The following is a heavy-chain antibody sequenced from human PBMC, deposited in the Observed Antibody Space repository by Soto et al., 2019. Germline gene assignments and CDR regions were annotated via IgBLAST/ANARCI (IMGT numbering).Heavy chain of an antibody. CDR1: GLIVNNNY. D-gene: IGHD2-15*01. CDR3: ARDPGYCSGGICYRYMVV. J-gene: IGHJ6*03. V-gene: IGHV3-53*04. Sequence: EMQLVESGGGLVNPGGSLRLSCAASGLIVNNNYMNWVRQAPGKGLEWVSVIHSGNSASYADSVMGRFTISRHNSKNMVYLQMNSLRAEDTAVYYCARDPGYCSGGICYRYMVVWGKGTTVTVSS. CDR2: IHSGNSA.